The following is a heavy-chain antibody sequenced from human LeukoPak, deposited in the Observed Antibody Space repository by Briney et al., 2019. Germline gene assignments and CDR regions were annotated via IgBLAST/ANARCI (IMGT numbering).Heavy chain of an antibody. V-gene: IGHV4-34*01. D-gene: IGHD3-3*01. J-gene: IGHJ6*02. CDR3: ARGKNYDFWSLGYGMDV. CDR1: VGSCSGYY. CDR2: INHSGST. Sequence: SETLSLTCAVYVGSCSGYYWSWIRQPPGKGLEWIGEINHSGSTNYNPSLKSRVTISVDTSKNQFSLKLSSVTAADTAVYYCARGKNYDFWSLGYGMDVWGQGITVTVSS.